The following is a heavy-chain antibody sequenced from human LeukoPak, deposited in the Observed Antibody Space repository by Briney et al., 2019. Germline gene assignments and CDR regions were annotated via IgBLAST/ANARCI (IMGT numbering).Heavy chain of an antibody. CDR1: GYSFTDYY. V-gene: IGHV1-2*02. D-gene: IGHD2-15*01. J-gene: IGHJ5*01. CDR2: INPKSGVT. CDR3: ARQADNNWFDS. Sequence: ASVKVSCKASGYSFTDYYLHWVRQAPGQGLEWMGWINPKSGVTKYVQKFQGRVTMTRDSSISTAYMELSRLRSDDSAVFYCARQADNNWFDSWGQGTLVTVPS.